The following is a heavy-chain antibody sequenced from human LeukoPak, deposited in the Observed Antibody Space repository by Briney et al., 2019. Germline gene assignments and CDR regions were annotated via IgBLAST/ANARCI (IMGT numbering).Heavy chain of an antibody. J-gene: IGHJ4*02. CDR3: ARASPSVVVPAATDY. Sequence: PSETLSLTCAVYGGSFSGYYWSWIRQPPGKGLEWIGEINHSGSTNYNPSLKSRVTISVDTSKNHFSLKLSSVTAADTAVYYCARASPSVVVPAATDYWGQGTLVTVSS. CDR2: INHSGST. CDR1: GGSFSGYY. D-gene: IGHD2-2*01. V-gene: IGHV4-34*01.